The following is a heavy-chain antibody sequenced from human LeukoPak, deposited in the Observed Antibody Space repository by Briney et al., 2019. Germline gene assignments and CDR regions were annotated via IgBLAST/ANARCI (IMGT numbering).Heavy chain of an antibody. J-gene: IGHJ4*02. Sequence: GESLKISCKDFGYSFSNYWIGWVRQMPGKGLEWMGIIYPGDSDTRYSPSFQGQVTISADKSISTAYLQWSSLQASDSAMYYCARLSYCGGDCHYNSYFDFWGQGTLVSVSS. V-gene: IGHV5-51*01. CDR1: GYSFSNYW. CDR2: IYPGDSDT. D-gene: IGHD2-21*02. CDR3: ARLSYCGGDCHYNSYFDF.